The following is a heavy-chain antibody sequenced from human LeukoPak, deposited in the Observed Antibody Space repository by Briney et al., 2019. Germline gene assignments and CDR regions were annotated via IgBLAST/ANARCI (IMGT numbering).Heavy chain of an antibody. CDR2: INHSGST. J-gene: IGHJ4*02. V-gene: IGHV4-34*01. CDR1: GGSFSGYY. D-gene: IGHD3-9*01. CDR3: ARHPGYDILTGGQYFDY. Sequence: SETLSLACAVHGGSFSGYYWSWIRQPPGKGLEWIGEINHSGSTNYNPSLKSRVTISVDTSKNQFSLKLSSVTAADTAVYYCARHPGYDILTGGQYFDYWGQGTLVTVSS.